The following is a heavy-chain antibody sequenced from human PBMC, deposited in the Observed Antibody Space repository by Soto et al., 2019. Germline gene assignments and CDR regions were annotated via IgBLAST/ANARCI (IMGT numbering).Heavy chain of an antibody. V-gene: IGHV5-51*01. D-gene: IGHD2-2*01. J-gene: IGHJ6*03. CDR1: GYSFTNYW. CDR3: ARHGIVVVPAAANSHYYYYYMDV. CDR2: IFPGDSNT. Sequence: GESLKISCKGSGYSFTNYWIGWVRHMPGKGLEWMGIIFPGDSNTRYSPSFQGQVTISADKSISTAYLQWCSLKASDTAMYYCARHGIVVVPAAANSHYYYYYMDVWGKGTTVTVSS.